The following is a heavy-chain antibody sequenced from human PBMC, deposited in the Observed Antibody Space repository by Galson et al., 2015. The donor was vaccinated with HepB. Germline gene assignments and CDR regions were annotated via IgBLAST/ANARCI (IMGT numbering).Heavy chain of an antibody. CDR1: GFTVSGNY. Sequence: SLRLSCAASGFTVSGNYMSWVRQAPGKGLEWVSVIYSGGSTYYADSVKGRFTISRDNSKNTLYLQMNSLRAEDTAVYYCARGLIAAPDGAFDIWGQGTMVTVSS. CDR3: ARGLIAAPDGAFDI. J-gene: IGHJ3*02. V-gene: IGHV3-53*01. CDR2: IYSGGST. D-gene: IGHD6-13*01.